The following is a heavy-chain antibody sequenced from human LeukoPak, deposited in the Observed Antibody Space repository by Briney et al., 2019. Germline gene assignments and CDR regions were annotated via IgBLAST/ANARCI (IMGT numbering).Heavy chain of an antibody. CDR2: ISDNGGST. V-gene: IGHV3-23*01. J-gene: IGHJ4*02. CDR1: GFTFSSYA. Sequence: PGGSLRLSCTASGFTFSSYAMSWVRQAPGKGLEWVSAISDNGGSTYYADPLKGRFTISRDNSKNTLYLRMNSLTAEDTAVYYCAKCSGGSCYNPFDYWGQGTLVTVSS. D-gene: IGHD2-15*01. CDR3: AKCSGGSCYNPFDY.